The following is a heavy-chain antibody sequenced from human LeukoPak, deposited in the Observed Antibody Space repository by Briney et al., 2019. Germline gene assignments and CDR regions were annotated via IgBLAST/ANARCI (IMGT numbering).Heavy chain of an antibody. J-gene: IGHJ4*02. CDR3: ARSPGDSSGWYLD. CDR2: ISSSGSTI. V-gene: IGHV3-48*03. D-gene: IGHD6-19*01. Sequence: GGSLRLSCAASGFTFSSYEMNWVRQAPGKGLEWVSYISSSGSTIYYADFVKGRFTISRDNAKNSLYLQMNSLRAEDTAVYYCARSPGDSSGWYLDWGQGTLVTVSS. CDR1: GFTFSSYE.